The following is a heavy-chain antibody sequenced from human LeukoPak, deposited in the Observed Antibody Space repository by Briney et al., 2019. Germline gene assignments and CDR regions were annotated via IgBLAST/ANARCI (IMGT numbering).Heavy chain of an antibody. V-gene: IGHV3-7*01. Sequence: PGGSLRLSCAASGFTFSSYWMSWVRQAPGKGLQWVANIKQDGSEKYYVDSVKGQITISRDNAKNSLYLQMNSLRAEDTVVYYCARSGRDYGDRPFDLWGQGTLVTVSS. CDR3: ARSGRDYGDRPFDL. CDR1: GFTFSSYW. CDR2: IKQDGSEK. J-gene: IGHJ4*02. D-gene: IGHD4-17*01.